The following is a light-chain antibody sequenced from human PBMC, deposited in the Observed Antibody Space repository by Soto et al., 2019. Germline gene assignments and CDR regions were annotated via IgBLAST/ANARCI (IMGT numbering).Light chain of an antibody. CDR3: QQYYSAPYS. Sequence: DIVMTQSPDSLAVSLGERATINCKSSQSVLYSTNNKNYLAWYQQKAGQPPKLLIYWASTRESGVPDRFSGSGSGTEFTLTISNLQAEDVAVYYCQQYYSAPYSFGQGTKLEIK. J-gene: IGKJ2*03. CDR1: QSVLYSTNNKNY. V-gene: IGKV4-1*01. CDR2: WAS.